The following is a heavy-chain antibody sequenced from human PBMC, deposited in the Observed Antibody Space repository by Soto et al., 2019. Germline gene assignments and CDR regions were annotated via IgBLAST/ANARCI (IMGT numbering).Heavy chain of an antibody. CDR1: GYTFTSYG. J-gene: IGHJ3*02. Sequence: ASVKVSCKASGYTFTSYGNSWVRQAPGQGLEWMGWISAYNGNTNYAQKLQGRVTMTTDTSTSTAYMELRSLRSDDTAVYYCARGGFGYCSGGSCYSSQAFDIWGQGTMVTVSS. CDR3: ARGGFGYCSGGSCYSSQAFDI. CDR2: ISAYNGNT. V-gene: IGHV1-18*04. D-gene: IGHD2-15*01.